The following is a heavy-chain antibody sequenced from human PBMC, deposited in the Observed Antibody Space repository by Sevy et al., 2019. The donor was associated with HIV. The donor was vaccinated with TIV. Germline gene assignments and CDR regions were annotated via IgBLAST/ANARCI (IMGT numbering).Heavy chain of an antibody. CDR2: ISYHGRDK. Sequence: GGSLRLSCVVSGFTFTTSGMHWVRQAPDKGLEWVAVISYHGRDKFYADSVKGRFTISRDNSENMLYLHMNSLTIEDTAVYYCAKDFTGYNGMDVWGQGTMVTVSS. CDR1: GFTFTTSG. V-gene: IGHV3-30*18. CDR3: AKDFTGYNGMDV. D-gene: IGHD3-9*01. J-gene: IGHJ6*02.